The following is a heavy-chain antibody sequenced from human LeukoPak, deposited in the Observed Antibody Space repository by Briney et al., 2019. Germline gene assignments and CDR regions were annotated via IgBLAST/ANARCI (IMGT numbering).Heavy chain of an antibody. J-gene: IGHJ4*02. CDR1: GGSFSGYY. D-gene: IGHD3-10*01. CDR2: INHSGST. V-gene: IGHV4-34*01. Sequence: SKTLSLTCAVYGGSFSGYYWSWIRQPPGKGLEWIGEINHSGSTNYNPSLKSRVTISVDTSKNQFSLKLSSVNAADTAVYYCAXXXXXXXGVITQPPFDYWGQGTLVTVSS. CDR3: AXXXXXXXGVITQPPFDY.